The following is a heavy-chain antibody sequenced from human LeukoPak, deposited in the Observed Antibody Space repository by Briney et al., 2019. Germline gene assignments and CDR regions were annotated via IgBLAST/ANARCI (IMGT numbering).Heavy chain of an antibody. CDR2: IWHDGTNT. V-gene: IGHV3-33*01. Sequence: GGSLRLACAASGFTFSTYGMHWVRQAPGKGLEWVAVIWHDGTNTYYADSVKGRFTISRDNSKNTLYLQMNSLRAEDTAVYYCARAPTTYSSGWPYSFDYWGQGTLVTVSP. D-gene: IGHD6-19*01. CDR3: ARAPTTYSSGWPYSFDY. J-gene: IGHJ4*02. CDR1: GFTFSTYG.